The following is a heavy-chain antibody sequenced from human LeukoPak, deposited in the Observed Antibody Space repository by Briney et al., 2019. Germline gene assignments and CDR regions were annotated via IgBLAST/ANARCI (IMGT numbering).Heavy chain of an antibody. Sequence: GGSLRLSCAASGFTFDDYAMHWVRQAPGKGLEWVSGISWNSGSIGYADSVKGRFTISRDNAKNSLYLQMNSLRAEDTASYYCAKDIGLGYSYGPGAFDIWGQGTMVTVSS. J-gene: IGHJ3*02. CDR2: ISWNSGSI. D-gene: IGHD5-18*01. CDR3: AKDIGLGYSYGPGAFDI. V-gene: IGHV3-9*01. CDR1: GFTFDDYA.